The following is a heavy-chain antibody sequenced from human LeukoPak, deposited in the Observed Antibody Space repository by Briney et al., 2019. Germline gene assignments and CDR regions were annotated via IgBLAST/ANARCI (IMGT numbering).Heavy chain of an antibody. CDR2: IKSNSDGGTT. Sequence: KTGGSLRLSCATSGFTFSNAWMSWVRQAPGKGLEWIGRIKSNSDGGTTDYAAPVKGRFTISRDDSKNTLYLQMNSLKTEDSALYYCGTDPEWGDYDLNWFDLWGQGTLVTVSS. CDR1: GFTFSNAW. V-gene: IGHV3-15*01. D-gene: IGHD4-17*01. CDR3: GTDPEWGDYDLNWFDL. J-gene: IGHJ5*02.